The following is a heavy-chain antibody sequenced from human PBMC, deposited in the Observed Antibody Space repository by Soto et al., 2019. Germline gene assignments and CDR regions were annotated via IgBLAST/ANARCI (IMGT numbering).Heavy chain of an antibody. CDR2: IYYSGST. CDR3: ARLASVIMDY. V-gene: IGHV4-39*01. D-gene: IGHD3-16*01. CDR1: CGSIISSSYY. Sequence: PSETLSLTCTFSCGSIISSSYYWGWIRQPPGKGLEWIGSIYYSGSTYYNPSLKSRVTISVDTSKNQFSLKLSSVTAADTAVYYCARLASVIMDYWGQGTLVTVS. J-gene: IGHJ4*02.